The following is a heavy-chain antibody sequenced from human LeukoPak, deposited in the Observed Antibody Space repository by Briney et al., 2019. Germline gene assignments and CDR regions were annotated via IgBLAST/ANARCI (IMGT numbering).Heavy chain of an antibody. Sequence: PPETLSLTCTVSGGSISSYYWYWIRQPPGKGLELIWYIYYSGSTNYNPSLKSRVTISVDTSKNQFSLKLSSVTAADTAVYYCARRGYSSGWYYFDYWGQGTLVTVSS. CDR2: IYYSGST. J-gene: IGHJ4*02. CDR3: ARRGYSSGWYYFDY. D-gene: IGHD6-19*01. CDR1: GGSISSYY. V-gene: IGHV4-59*08.